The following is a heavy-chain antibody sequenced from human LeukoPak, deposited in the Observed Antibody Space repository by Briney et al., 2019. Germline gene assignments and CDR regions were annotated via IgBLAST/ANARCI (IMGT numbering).Heavy chain of an antibody. D-gene: IGHD6-19*01. CDR1: GFTFSSYA. CDR2: IGGSGGST. J-gene: IGHJ4*02. CDR3: AKDQAVYSSGWFFDY. V-gene: IGHV3-23*01. Sequence: QAGGSLRLSCAASGFTFSSYAMSWVRQAPGKGLEWVSAIGGSGGSTYYADSVKGRFTISRDNSKNTLYLQMNSLRAEDTAVYYCAKDQAVYSSGWFFDYWGQGTLVTVSS.